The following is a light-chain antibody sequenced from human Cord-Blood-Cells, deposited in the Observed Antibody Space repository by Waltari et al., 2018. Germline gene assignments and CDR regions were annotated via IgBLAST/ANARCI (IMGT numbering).Light chain of an antibody. CDR2: EVS. CDR1: SSDVGGYNY. CDR3: SSYTSSSTLYV. Sequence: QSALTQPASVSGSPGQSITISCTGTSSDVGGYNYVSWYQQHPGKAPKRMIYEVSKRPSGVSNRFSGSKSGNTASLTISGLQAEDEADYYCSSYTSSSTLYVFGTGTKVTVL. J-gene: IGLJ1*01. V-gene: IGLV2-14*01.